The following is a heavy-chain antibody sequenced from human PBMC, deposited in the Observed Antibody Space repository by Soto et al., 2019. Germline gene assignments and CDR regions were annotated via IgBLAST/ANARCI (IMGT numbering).Heavy chain of an antibody. D-gene: IGHD5-12*01. Sequence: DLEESGGGVVQPGGSLRLSCAASGFTFSSYWMNWVRQAPGKGLEWVANINQDGSDYNHVASVKGRFTISRDNAKNSLFLQMNALRVEDTAVYYCARTVDGHHYFLDYGGKGLLVSVSS. V-gene: IGHV3-7*01. CDR1: GFTFSSYW. CDR2: INQDGSDY. CDR3: ARTVDGHHYFLDY. J-gene: IGHJ4*02.